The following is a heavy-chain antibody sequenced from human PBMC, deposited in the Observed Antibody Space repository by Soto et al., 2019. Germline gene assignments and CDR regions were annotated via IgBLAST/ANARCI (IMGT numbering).Heavy chain of an antibody. D-gene: IGHD5-18*01. Sequence: VSVNVSCKASGYTFTSYGISWVRQAPGQGLEWMGWISAYNGNTNYAQKLQDRVTMTTDTSTSTAYMELRSLRSDDTAVYYCARAVDTEIGWFDPWGQGTLVTVSS. J-gene: IGHJ5*02. CDR2: ISAYNGNT. CDR3: ARAVDTEIGWFDP. CDR1: GYTFTSYG. V-gene: IGHV1-18*04.